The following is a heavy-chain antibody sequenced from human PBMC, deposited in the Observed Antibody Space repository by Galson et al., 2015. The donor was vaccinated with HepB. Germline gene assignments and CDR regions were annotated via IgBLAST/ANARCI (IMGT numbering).Heavy chain of an antibody. Sequence: PALVKPTQTLTLTCTFSGFSLSTSGVGVGWIRQPPGKALEWLALIYWDDDKRYSPSLKSRLTITKDTSKNQVVLTMTNMDPVDTATYYCAHRHPRYNWTMKYNWFDPWGQGTLVTVSS. CDR1: GFSLSTSGVG. CDR3: AHRHPRYNWTMKYNWFDP. V-gene: IGHV2-5*02. CDR2: IYWDDDK. J-gene: IGHJ5*02. D-gene: IGHD1-1*01.